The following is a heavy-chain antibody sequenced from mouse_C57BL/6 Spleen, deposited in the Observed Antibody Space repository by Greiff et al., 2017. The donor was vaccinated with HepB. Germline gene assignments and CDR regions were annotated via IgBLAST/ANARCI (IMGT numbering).Heavy chain of an antibody. CDR2: IRLKSDNYAT. Sequence: EVKLEESGGGLVQPGGSMKLSCVASGFTFSNYWMNWVRQSPEKGLEWVAQIRLKSDNYATHYAESVKGRFTISRDDSKSSVYLQMNNLRAEDTGIYYCTASYGYAWFAYWGQGTLVTVSA. J-gene: IGHJ3*01. V-gene: IGHV6-3*01. D-gene: IGHD2-2*01. CDR1: GFTFSNYW. CDR3: TASYGYAWFAY.